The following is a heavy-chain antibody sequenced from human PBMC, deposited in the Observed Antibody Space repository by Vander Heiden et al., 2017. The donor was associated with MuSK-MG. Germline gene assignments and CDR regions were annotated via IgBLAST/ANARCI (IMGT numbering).Heavy chain of an antibody. J-gene: IGHJ5*02. CDR1: GFTFSRYW. Sequence: EVQLVESGGGLVQPGGSLRLSCAASGFTFSRYWMHWVRQAPGKGLVWVSRINSDGSSTSYADSVKGRFTISRDNAKNTLYLQMNSLRAEDTAVYYCARMVDCSSTSCFGWFDPWGQGTLVTVSS. V-gene: IGHV3-74*01. D-gene: IGHD2-2*01. CDR3: ARMVDCSSTSCFGWFDP. CDR2: INSDGSST.